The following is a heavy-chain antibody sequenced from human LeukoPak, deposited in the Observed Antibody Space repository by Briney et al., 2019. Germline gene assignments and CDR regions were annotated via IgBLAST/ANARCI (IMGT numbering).Heavy chain of an antibody. D-gene: IGHD2-2*01. V-gene: IGHV1-69*05. CDR1: VGTFSSYA. CDR2: IIPIFGTA. CDR3: AIAQPIVPAAMGWFDP. Sequence: GSSVKLSCKVSVGTFSSYAISWVRQAPGQGLEWMGGIIPIFGTANYAQKFQGRVTITTDESTSTAYMELSSLRSEDTAVYYCAIAQPIVPAAMGWFDPWGQGTLVTVSS. J-gene: IGHJ5*02.